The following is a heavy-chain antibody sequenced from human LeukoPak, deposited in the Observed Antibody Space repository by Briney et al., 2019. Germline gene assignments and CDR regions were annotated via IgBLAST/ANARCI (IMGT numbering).Heavy chain of an antibody. V-gene: IGHV4-39*06. J-gene: IGHJ4*02. D-gene: IGHD6-13*01. CDR1: GGSISSSSYY. CDR2: IYYSGST. CDR3: AGGLWIAAAGVDY. Sequence: SETLSLTCTVSGGSISSSSYYWGWIRQPPGKGLEWIGSIYYSGSTYYNPSLKSRVTISVDTSKNQFPLKLSSVTAADTAVYYCAGGLWIAAAGVDYWGQGTLVTVSS.